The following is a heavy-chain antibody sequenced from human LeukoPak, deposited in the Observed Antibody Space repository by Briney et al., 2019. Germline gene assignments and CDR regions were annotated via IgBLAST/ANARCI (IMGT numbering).Heavy chain of an antibody. J-gene: IGHJ4*02. CDR3: ARAEVGDFDS. Sequence: SETLSLTCTVSGASINRDYWSWLRQTPGKGLEWIGYIHYTGSTNYNPSLKSRVTISLDTSKNQFSLKLSSVTAADTAVYYCARAEVGDFDSWGQGTLVTVSS. D-gene: IGHD1-26*01. CDR2: IHYTGST. V-gene: IGHV4-59*01. CDR1: GASINRDY.